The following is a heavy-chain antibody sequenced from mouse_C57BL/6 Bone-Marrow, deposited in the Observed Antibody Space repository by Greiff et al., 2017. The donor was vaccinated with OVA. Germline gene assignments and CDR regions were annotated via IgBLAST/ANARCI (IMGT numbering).Heavy chain of an antibody. J-gene: IGHJ4*01. CDR3: ANNYGSSEAMDY. V-gene: IGHV1-69*01. D-gene: IGHD1-1*01. Sequence: QVQLQQPGAELVMPGASVKLSCKASGYTFTSYWMHWVKQRPGQGLEWIGGIDPSDSYTNYNQKFKGKSTLTVDKSSSTAYMQLSSLTSEDSAVYYCANNYGSSEAMDYWGQGTSVTVSS. CDR2: IDPSDSYT. CDR1: GYTFTSYW.